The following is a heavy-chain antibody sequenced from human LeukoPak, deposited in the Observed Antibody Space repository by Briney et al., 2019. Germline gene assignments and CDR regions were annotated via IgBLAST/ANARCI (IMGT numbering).Heavy chain of an antibody. CDR3: ARLANTAYYDFWSGYFPNWFDP. CDR2: IYYSGST. CDR1: GGSISSSSYY. Sequence: SETLSLTXTVSGGSISSSSYYWGWIRQPPGKGLEWIGSIYYSGSTYYNPSLKSRVTISVDTSKNQFSLKLSSVTAADTAVYYCARLANTAYYDFWSGYFPNWFDPRGQGTLVTVSS. V-gene: IGHV4-39*01. D-gene: IGHD3-3*01. J-gene: IGHJ5*02.